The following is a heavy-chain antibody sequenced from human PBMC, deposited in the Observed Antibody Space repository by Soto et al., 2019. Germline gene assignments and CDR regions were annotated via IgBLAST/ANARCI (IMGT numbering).Heavy chain of an antibody. V-gene: IGHV4-59*01. Sequence: PSETLSLTCTGSGGSISSYYWIWIRQPPGKGLEWIGYIYYSGSTNYNPSLKSRVTISVDTSKNQFSLKLSSVTAADTAVYYCESAYLGYAYFWAQGAPVPVSS. CDR3: ESAYLGYAYF. D-gene: IGHD5-18*01. CDR1: GGSISSYY. CDR2: IYYSGST. J-gene: IGHJ4*02.